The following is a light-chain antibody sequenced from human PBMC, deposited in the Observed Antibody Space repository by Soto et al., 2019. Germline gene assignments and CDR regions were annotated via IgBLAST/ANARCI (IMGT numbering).Light chain of an antibody. CDR3: QQSYSTPPWT. J-gene: IGKJ1*01. CDR2: AAS. Sequence: DIQMTQSPSSLSASVGDRVTITCRASQSVSIYLNWYQHKPGKAXTLLISAASSLQNGVPSRFRGSGSGTEYILTISSLQPEDFSNYYCQQSYSTPPWTFGQGTKVDIK. CDR1: QSVSIY. V-gene: IGKV1-39*01.